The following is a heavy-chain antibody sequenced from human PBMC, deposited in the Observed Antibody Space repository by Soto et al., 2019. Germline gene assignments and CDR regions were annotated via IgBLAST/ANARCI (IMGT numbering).Heavy chain of an antibody. V-gene: IGHV3-7*01. D-gene: IGHD5-18*01. CDR2: IHGDGGKI. CDR3: ARDFYGGYTYGPGDY. CDR1: GFMFSSYW. J-gene: IGHJ4*02. Sequence: GGSLRLSCAASGFMFSSYWMSWVRQSPGKGLEWVANIHGDGGKIYYVDSVKGRFTISRDNAKRSLYLQMNSLRAEDTAVYYCARDFYGGYTYGPGDYWGQGALVTVSS.